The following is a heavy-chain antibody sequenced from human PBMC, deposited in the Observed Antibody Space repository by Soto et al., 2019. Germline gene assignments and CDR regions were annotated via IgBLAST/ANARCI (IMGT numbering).Heavy chain of an antibody. Sequence: SETLSLTCAVSGGSISSGGYSWSWIRQPPGKGLEWIGYIYSSGSTSYNPSLKSRVTISVDTSKNQFSLKLSSVTAADTAVYYCARGTSSSWYFDYWGQGTLVTVSS. V-gene: IGHV4-61*08. D-gene: IGHD6-13*01. CDR3: ARGTSSSWYFDY. CDR2: IYSSGST. CDR1: GGSISSGGYS. J-gene: IGHJ4*02.